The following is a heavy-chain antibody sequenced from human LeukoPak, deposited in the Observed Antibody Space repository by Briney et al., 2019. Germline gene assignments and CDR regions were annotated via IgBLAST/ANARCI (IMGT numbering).Heavy chain of an antibody. J-gene: IGHJ4*02. V-gene: IGHV4-4*07. CDR2: IYTSGST. Sequence: SETLSLTCTVSGASISSYYWSWIRQPAGKGLEWIGRIYTSGSTNYNPSLKSRVTMSVDTSKNQFSLKLSSVTAADTAVDYCASFGVFQYLDYWGQGTLVTVSS. CDR1: GASISSYY. D-gene: IGHD2-8*01. CDR3: ASFGVFQYLDY.